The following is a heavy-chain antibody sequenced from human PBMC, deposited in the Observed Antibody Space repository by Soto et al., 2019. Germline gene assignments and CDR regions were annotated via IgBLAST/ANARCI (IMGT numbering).Heavy chain of an antibody. V-gene: IGHV4-39*01. CDR2: IYYSGRT. CDR3: ARQRTTVVTQAYFDH. CDR1: GESISSSSYY. Sequence: NPSETLSLTCIVSGESISSSSYYWGWIRQPPGKGLEWIGSIYYSGRTYYSPSFKSRVTISIDTSKNQFSLKLSSVTATDTAVYYCARQRTTVVTQAYFDHWGQGALVTVSS. J-gene: IGHJ4*02. D-gene: IGHD2-21*02.